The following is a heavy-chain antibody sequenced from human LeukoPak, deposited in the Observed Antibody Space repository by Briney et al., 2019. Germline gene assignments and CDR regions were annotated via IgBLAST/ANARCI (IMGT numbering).Heavy chain of an antibody. J-gene: IGHJ5*02. D-gene: IGHD3-10*01. CDR3: ANYGSGSYRFDP. V-gene: IGHV4-31*03. CDR1: GGSISSGGFY. CDR2: ISYSGTT. Sequence: SETLSLTCTVSGGSISSGGFYWSWIRQHPGKGLEWIGYISYSGTTYYNPSLKSRVAVSVDTSKNLFSLKLSSVTAADTAVYYCANYGSGSYRFDPWGQGTLVTVSS.